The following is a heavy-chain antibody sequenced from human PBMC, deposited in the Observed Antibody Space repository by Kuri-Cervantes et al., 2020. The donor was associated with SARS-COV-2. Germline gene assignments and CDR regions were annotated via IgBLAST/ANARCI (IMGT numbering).Heavy chain of an antibody. CDR3: TTLIDY. CDR1: GGSLSGSY. V-gene: IGHV3-73*01. CDR2: VRGKANNYAT. J-gene: IGHJ4*02. Sequence: GESLKISCAVYGGSLSGSYWSWIRQASGKGLEWVGRVRGKANNYATAYAASVKGRFTISRDDSKNMAYLQMHSLKTEDTAVYYCTTLIDYWGQGALVTVSS.